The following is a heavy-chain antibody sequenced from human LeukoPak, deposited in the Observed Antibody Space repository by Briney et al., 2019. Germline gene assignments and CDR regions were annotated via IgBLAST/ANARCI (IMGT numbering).Heavy chain of an antibody. CDR3: ASLRYGPGYCSSTSCYAGYYFDY. CDR2: IYHSGST. Sequence: SETLSLTCAVSGGSISSGGYSWSWIRQPPGKGLEWIGYIYHSGSTYYNPSLKSRVTISVDKSKNQFSLKLSSVTAADTAVYYCASLRYGPGYCSSTSCYAGYYFDYWGQGTLVTVSS. CDR1: GGSISSGGYS. V-gene: IGHV4-30-2*01. J-gene: IGHJ4*02. D-gene: IGHD2-2*01.